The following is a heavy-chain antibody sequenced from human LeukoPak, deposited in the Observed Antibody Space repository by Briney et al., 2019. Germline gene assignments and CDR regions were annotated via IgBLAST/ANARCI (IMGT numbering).Heavy chain of an antibody. J-gene: IGHJ4*02. D-gene: IGHD6-19*01. V-gene: IGHV4-39*01. CDR3: ARHSSGWYWFDF. Sequence: SETLSLTCTVSGGSISSNSYYWGWIRQPPGKGLEWIGSIYYSGSTYYNPSLKSRVTISVDTSKNQFSLKLSSVTAAGTAVYYCARHSSGWYWFDFWGQGTLVTVSS. CDR2: IYYSGST. CDR1: GGSISSNSYY.